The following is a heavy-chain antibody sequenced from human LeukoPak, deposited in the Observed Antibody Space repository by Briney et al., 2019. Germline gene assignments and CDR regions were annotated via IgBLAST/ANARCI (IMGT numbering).Heavy chain of an antibody. V-gene: IGHV4-39*07. CDR2: INYSGST. D-gene: IGHD6-13*01. CDR1: GGSISSSSYY. CDR3: ARAYFSSWYMNWFDP. J-gene: IGHJ5*02. Sequence: SETLSLTCTVSGGSISSSSYYWGWIRQPPGKGLEWIGSINYSGSTYYNPSLKSRVTISLDTSKNQFSLKLSSVTAADTAVYYCARAYFSSWYMNWFDPWGQGTLVTVSS.